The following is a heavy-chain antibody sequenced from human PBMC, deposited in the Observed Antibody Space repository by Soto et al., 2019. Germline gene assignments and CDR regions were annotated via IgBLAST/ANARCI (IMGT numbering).Heavy chain of an antibody. CDR3: VKDGVARKGNWDWFDP. D-gene: IGHD6-19*01. CDR2: IHGEGAGS. Sequence: EVELLESGGGLVQPGGSVRLSCAASGFTFRNYAMSWVRQAPGKGLEWVSSIHGEGAGSFYADAVKGRFTVSRDDSKEKIYLQMSSLRGDGQAVYYCVKDGVARKGNWDWFDPWGQGTLVTVAS. J-gene: IGHJ5*02. V-gene: IGHV3-23*01. CDR1: GFTFRNYA.